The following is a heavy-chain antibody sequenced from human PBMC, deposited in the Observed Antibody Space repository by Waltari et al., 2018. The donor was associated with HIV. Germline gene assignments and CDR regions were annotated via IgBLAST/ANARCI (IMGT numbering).Heavy chain of an antibody. Sequence: QVQLQQWGAGLLKPSETLSLTCAVYGGSFSGYYWSWLRQPPGKGLEWIGEINHSGSTNYNPSLKSRVTISVDTSKNQFSLKLSSVTAADTAVYYCARGDSRIAAAGPFGYWGQGALVTVSS. CDR3: ARGDSRIAAAGPFGY. J-gene: IGHJ4*02. CDR2: INHSGST. CDR1: GGSFSGYY. V-gene: IGHV4-34*01. D-gene: IGHD6-13*01.